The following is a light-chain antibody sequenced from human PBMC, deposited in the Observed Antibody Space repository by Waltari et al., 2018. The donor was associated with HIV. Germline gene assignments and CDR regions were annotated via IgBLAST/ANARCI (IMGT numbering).Light chain of an antibody. J-gene: IGLJ2*01. CDR1: SLRTYY. CDR3: NSRDSSGTHVI. CDR2: AEN. Sequence: SSELTQDPSVSVALGQTVRITCQGDSLRTYYASWYQQRPGQAPVLVIYAENTRPSGIPERFSGSRSGNTASLTITGAQAEDEADYYCNSRDSSGTHVIFGGGTKLTV. V-gene: IGLV3-19*01.